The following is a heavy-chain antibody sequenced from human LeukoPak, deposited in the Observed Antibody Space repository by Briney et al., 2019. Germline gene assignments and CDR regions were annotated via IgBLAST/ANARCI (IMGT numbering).Heavy chain of an antibody. J-gene: IGHJ6*02. V-gene: IGHV1-2*02. Sequence: ASVKVSCKASGYTFTGYYMHWVRQAPGQGLEWMGWINPNSGGTNYAQKFQGRVTMTRDTSISTAYMELSRLRSDDTAVYYCARDSWFGALPGTYYYYGMDVWGQGTTVTVSS. D-gene: IGHD3-10*01. CDR2: INPNSGGT. CDR3: ARDSWFGALPGTYYYYGMDV. CDR1: GYTFTGYY.